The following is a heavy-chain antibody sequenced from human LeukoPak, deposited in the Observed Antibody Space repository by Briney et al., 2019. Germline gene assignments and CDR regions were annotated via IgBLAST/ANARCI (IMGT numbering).Heavy chain of an antibody. CDR3: ARDAALLPGKYYYYMDV. J-gene: IGHJ6*03. D-gene: IGHD6-25*01. CDR1: GFTLGDYN. V-gene: IGHV3-21*01. CDR2: ITRSSTYM. Sequence: GGSLRLSCVASGFTLGDYNMNWVRQAPGKGLEWVSAITRSSTYMNYADSLKGRFTFSRDNAKNSMYLQMNSLTAEDTAVYFCARDAALLPGKYYYYMDVWGKGTTVIVSS.